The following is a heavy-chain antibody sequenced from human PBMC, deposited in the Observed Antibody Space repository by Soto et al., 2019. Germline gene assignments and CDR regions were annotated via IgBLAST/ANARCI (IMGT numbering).Heavy chain of an antibody. J-gene: IGHJ1*01. V-gene: IGHV1-3*04. D-gene: IGHD1-7*01. CDR2: VYTATGNT. CDR3: AREAHWDSHS. CDR1: GYTFSAHY. Sequence: QVQLVQSGAEVKKPGASVKVSCKASGYTFSAHYMHWVRQAPGQGLEWMGWVYTATGNTEYSQKFQGRITFTWATPVCTLYVKFSSPSSDDTAGHICAREAHWDSHSWGQGNLVNVVS.